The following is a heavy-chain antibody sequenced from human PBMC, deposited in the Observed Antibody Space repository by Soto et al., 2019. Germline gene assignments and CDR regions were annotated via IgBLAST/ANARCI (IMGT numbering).Heavy chain of an antibody. J-gene: IGHJ6*03. Sequence: ASVKVSCKASGYTFTSYAMHWVRQAPGQRLEWMGWINAGNGNTKYSQKFQGRVTITRDTSASTAYMELSSLRSEDTAVYYCATANFKNLVDCSSTSCYVATGYYYYMDVWGKGTTVTVSS. CDR3: ATANFKNLVDCSSTSCYVATGYYYYMDV. CDR1: GYTFTSYA. CDR2: INAGNGNT. D-gene: IGHD2-2*01. V-gene: IGHV1-3*01.